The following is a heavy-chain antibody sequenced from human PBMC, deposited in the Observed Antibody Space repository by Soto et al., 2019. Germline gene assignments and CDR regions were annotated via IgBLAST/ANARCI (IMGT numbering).Heavy chain of an antibody. D-gene: IGHD4-17*01. CDR1: GVSISSNNW. Sequence: PSETLSLTCAVSGVSISSNNWWSWVRQPPGKGLEWIGEIYHSGSTNYNPSLKSRLTMSIDKSKNQFSLKLKSVTAADTAVYYCARRYGPGFDYWGQGTLVTVPQ. CDR3: ARRYGPGFDY. CDR2: IYHSGST. V-gene: IGHV4-4*02. J-gene: IGHJ4*02.